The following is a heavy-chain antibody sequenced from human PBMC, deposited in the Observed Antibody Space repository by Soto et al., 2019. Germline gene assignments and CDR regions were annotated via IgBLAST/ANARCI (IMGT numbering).Heavy chain of an antibody. CDR1: GFTFSSYS. J-gene: IGHJ4*02. CDR2: LSVSSSTI. V-gene: IGHV3-48*02. Sequence: EVQLVESGGGLVQPGGSLRLSCAASGFTFSSYSMNWVRQAPGKGLEWISYLSVSSSTIYYADSVKGRFTISRDNAKTSLYLQMNSLGDEDTAVYYCARGDDYVWGTYRYNPFDFWGRGTLVTVSS. CDR3: ARGDDYVWGTYRYNPFDF. D-gene: IGHD3-16*02.